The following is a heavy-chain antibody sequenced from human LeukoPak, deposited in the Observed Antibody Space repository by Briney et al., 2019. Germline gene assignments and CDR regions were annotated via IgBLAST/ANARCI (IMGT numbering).Heavy chain of an antibody. V-gene: IGHV4-59*01. CDR1: GGSFSGYY. D-gene: IGHD2-2*01. Sequence: SETLSLTCAVYGGSFSGYYWSWIRQPPGKGLEWIGYIYYSGSTNYNPSLKSRVTISVDTSKNQFSLKLSSVTAADTAVYYCARDRGSTSWHDPYYYYYGMDVWGQGTTVTVSS. CDR2: IYYSGST. CDR3: ARDRGSTSWHDPYYYYYGMDV. J-gene: IGHJ6*02.